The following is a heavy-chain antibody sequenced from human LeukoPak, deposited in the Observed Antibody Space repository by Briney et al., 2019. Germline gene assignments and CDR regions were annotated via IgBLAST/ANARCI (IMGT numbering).Heavy chain of an antibody. CDR1: GYTFTSYW. CDR2: IDPSDSYT. Sequence: GESLKISCKGSGYTFTSYWISWVRQMPGKGLEWMGRIDPSDSYTNYSPSFQGHVTISADKSISTAYLQWSSLKASDTAIYYCARRDVGFSYGMDVWGQGTTVTVSS. D-gene: IGHD2-15*01. J-gene: IGHJ6*02. CDR3: ARRDVGFSYGMDV. V-gene: IGHV5-10-1*01.